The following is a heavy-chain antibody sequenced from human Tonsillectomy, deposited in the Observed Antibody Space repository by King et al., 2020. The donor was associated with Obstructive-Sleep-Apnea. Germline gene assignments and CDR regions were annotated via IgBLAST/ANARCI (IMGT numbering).Heavy chain of an antibody. CDR3: ARVNSRPLGGYYYYGMDV. CDR1: GGSISSSNW. J-gene: IGHJ6*02. D-gene: IGHD3-10*01. Sequence: HVQLQESGPGLVKPSGTLSLTCAVSGGSISSSNWWSWVRQPPGKGLEWIGEIYHSGSTNYNPSLKSRVTISVDKSKNQFSLKLSSVTAADTAVYYCARVNSRPLGGYYYYGMDVWGQGTTVTVSS. CDR2: IYHSGST. V-gene: IGHV4-4*02.